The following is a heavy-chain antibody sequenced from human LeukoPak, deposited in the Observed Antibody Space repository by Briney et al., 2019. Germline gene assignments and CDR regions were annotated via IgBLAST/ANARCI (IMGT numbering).Heavy chain of an antibody. CDR2: INKDGSEE. J-gene: IGHJ4*02. Sequence: PGGSLRLSCAASGFTFSDFYMSWVRQAPGKGLEWVANINKDGSEEKYVDSVKGRFTISRDNAKNSLYLQMSSLRADDTAVYFCAKRGVVIRVILVGFHKEAYYFDSWGQGALVTVSS. V-gene: IGHV3-7*03. CDR3: AKRGVVIRVILVGFHKEAYYFDS. D-gene: IGHD3-22*01. CDR1: GFTFSDFY.